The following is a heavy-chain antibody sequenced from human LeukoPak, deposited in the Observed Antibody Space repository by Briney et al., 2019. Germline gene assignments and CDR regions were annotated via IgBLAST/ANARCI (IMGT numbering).Heavy chain of an antibody. J-gene: IGHJ4*02. CDR1: GFTFSSYG. D-gene: IGHD3-22*01. CDR2: LYSGGNT. CDR3: AKGTPYYDSSGYSFFDY. V-gene: IGHV3-23*03. Sequence: PGGSLRLSCAASGFTFSSYGMHWVRQAPGKGLEWVSVLYSGGNTYYADSVKGRFTISRDNSKNTLYLQMNSLRAEDTAVYYCAKGTPYYDSSGYSFFDYWGQGTLVTVSS.